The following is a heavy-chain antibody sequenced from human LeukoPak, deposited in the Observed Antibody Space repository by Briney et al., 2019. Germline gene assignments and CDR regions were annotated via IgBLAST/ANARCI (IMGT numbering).Heavy chain of an antibody. V-gene: IGHV1-46*01. CDR2: INPRGGST. D-gene: IGHD1-1*01. Sequence: ASVKVSCKASGYIFTTYYMHWLRQAPGQGPEWMGIINPRGGSTDYAQKFQGRVTITADKSTSTAYMELSSLRSEDTAVYYCANIAPPGNAFDIWGQGTMVTVSS. J-gene: IGHJ3*02. CDR3: ANIAPPGNAFDI. CDR1: GYIFTTYY.